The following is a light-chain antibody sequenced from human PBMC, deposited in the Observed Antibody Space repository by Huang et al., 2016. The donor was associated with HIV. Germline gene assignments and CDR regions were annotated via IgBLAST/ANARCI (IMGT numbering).Light chain of an antibody. Sequence: EIVMTQSPQTLSVSTGQPASISCKSSESLLHSDGKTYLYWYLQRSGQAPQLLIYEVSKRVSGAPDRVSGSGSGTDFTLKISRVEAEDVGIYYCMQSVQPITFGQGTRLEIK. CDR3: MQSVQPIT. CDR2: EVS. J-gene: IGKJ5*01. CDR1: ESLLHSDGKTY. V-gene: IGKV2D-29*01.